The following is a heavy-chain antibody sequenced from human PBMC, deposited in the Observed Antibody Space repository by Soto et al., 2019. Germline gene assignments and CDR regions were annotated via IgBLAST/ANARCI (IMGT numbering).Heavy chain of an antibody. V-gene: IGHV3-23*01. Sequence: PGGSLRLSCAASGFTFSSYAMSWVRQAPGKGLEWVSAISGSGGSTYYADSVKGRFTISRDNSKNTLYLQMNSLRAEDTAVYYCEGRGGYSRGSTYYYYGMDVWGPGTTVTVSS. CDR2: ISGSGGST. D-gene: IGHD6-19*01. CDR1: GFTFSSYA. CDR3: EGRGGYSRGSTYYYYGMDV. J-gene: IGHJ6*02.